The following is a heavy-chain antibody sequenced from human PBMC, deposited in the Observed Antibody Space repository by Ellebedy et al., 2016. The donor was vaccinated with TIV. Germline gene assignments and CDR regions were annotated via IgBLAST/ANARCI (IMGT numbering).Heavy chain of an antibody. Sequence: SETLSLXCTVSGGSISSSNDYWGWIRQPPGKGLEWIGYIYGSGTTKYNSSLKSRVSMSVDTSKNQFSLQLSSVTAADAAVYFCGRASVLMGIDFWGQGTLVTVSS. D-gene: IGHD2-8*01. J-gene: IGHJ4*02. V-gene: IGHV4-61*05. CDR1: GGSISSSNDY. CDR2: IYGSGTT. CDR3: GRASVLMGIDF.